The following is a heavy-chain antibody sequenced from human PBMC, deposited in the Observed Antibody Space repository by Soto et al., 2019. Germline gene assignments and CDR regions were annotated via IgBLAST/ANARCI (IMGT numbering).Heavy chain of an antibody. V-gene: IGHV3-7*01. CDR3: ARFSIFGVVIDAFDI. CDR1: GFTFSSYW. Sequence: GGSLRLSCAASGFTFSSYWMSWVRQAPGKGLEWVANIKQDGSEKYYVDSVKGRFTISRDNAKNSLYLQMNSLRAEDTAVYYCARFSIFGVVIDAFDIWGQGTMVTVSS. CDR2: IKQDGSEK. J-gene: IGHJ3*02. D-gene: IGHD3-3*01.